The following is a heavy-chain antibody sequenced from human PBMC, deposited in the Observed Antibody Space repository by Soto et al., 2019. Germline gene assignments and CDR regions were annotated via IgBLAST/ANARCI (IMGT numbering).Heavy chain of an antibody. D-gene: IGHD2-2*01. J-gene: IGHJ5*02. CDR2: INHSGST. Sequence: SETLSLTCAVYGGSFSAYYWSWIRQSPGKGLEWIGEINHSGSTNYNPSLKSRATISVDTSKNQFSLKLRSVTAADTAVYYCARVPDRWGQGTLVTVSS. CDR1: GGSFSAYY. CDR3: ARVPDR. V-gene: IGHV4-34*01.